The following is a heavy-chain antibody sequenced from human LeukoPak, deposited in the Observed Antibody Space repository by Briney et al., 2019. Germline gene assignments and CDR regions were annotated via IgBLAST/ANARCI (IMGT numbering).Heavy chain of an antibody. J-gene: IGHJ1*01. V-gene: IGHV3-7*01. D-gene: IGHD4-23*01. CDR2: IKQDGSEK. CDR1: GFTFSSYW. CDR3: AKGYGGNLFSAEYFQH. Sequence: PGGSLRLSCAASGFTFSSYWMSWVRQAPGKGLEWVANIKQDGSEKYYADSVKGRFTISRDNSKNTLYLQMDSLRAEDTAVYYCAKGYGGNLFSAEYFQHWGQGTLVTVSS.